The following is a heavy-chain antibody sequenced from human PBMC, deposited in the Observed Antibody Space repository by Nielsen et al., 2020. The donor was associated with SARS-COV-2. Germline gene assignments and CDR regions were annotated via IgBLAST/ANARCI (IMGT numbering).Heavy chain of an antibody. Sequence: WVRQGPGQGLEWMGWINTNTGNPTYAQGFTGRFVFSLDTSVSTAYLQISSLKAEDTAVYYCASGVVVVPALDYYYYGMDVWGQGTTVTVSS. V-gene: IGHV7-4-1*02. CDR2: INTNTGNP. D-gene: IGHD2-2*01. CDR3: ASGVVVVPALDYYYYGMDV. J-gene: IGHJ6*02.